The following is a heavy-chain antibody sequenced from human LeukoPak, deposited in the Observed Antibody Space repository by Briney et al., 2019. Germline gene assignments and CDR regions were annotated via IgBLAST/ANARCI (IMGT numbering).Heavy chain of an antibody. D-gene: IGHD3-10*01. J-gene: IGHJ4*02. V-gene: IGHV3-23*01. CDR3: ARDLRTYEFGDY. CDR1: GFTFSSYA. Sequence: GGSLRLSCAASGFTFSSYAMSWVRQAPGKGLEWVSAIGGSGGSTYYADSVKGRFTISRDNSKNTLYLQMNSLRAEDTAVYYCARDLRTYEFGDYWGQGTLLTVSS. CDR2: IGGSGGST.